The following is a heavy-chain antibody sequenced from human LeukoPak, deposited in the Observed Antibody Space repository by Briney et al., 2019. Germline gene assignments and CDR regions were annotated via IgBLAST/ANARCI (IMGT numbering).Heavy chain of an antibody. D-gene: IGHD3-22*01. V-gene: IGHV3-21*01. CDR1: GFTFSSYS. CDR3: ARDGYYDSSGYPDAFDI. J-gene: IGHJ3*02. CDR2: ISSSSSYI. Sequence: PGGSLRLSCAASGFTFSSYSMNWVRRAPGKGLEWVSSISSSSSYIYYADSVKGRFTISRDNAKNSLYLQMNSLRAEDTAVYYCARDGYYDSSGYPDAFDIWGQGTMVTVSS.